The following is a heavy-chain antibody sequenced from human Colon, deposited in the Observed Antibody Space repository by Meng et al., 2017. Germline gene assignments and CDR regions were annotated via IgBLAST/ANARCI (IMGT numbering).Heavy chain of an antibody. CDR3: ARENLYFGSGQNDAFDI. J-gene: IGHJ3*02. V-gene: IGHV3-53*01. CDR2: IYTSDIT. D-gene: IGHD3-10*01. CDR1: GFNVNTYY. Sequence: GESLKISCAASGFNVNTYYMDWVRPAPGEGLEWVSVIYTSDITYYTDSVKGRFTLTRDSSKNTLYLQMNNLRAEDTAVYYCARENLYFGSGQNDAFDIWGQGTLVTVSS.